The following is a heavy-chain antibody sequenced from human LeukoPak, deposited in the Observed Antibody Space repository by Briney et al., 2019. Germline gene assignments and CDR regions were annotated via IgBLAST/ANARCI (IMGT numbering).Heavy chain of an antibody. CDR2: INPNSGGT. Sequence: ASVKVSFKASGYTFTGYYLHWVRQAPGQGLEWMGWINPNSGGTNYAQKFQGRVTTTRDTSISTAYMELSRLRSDDTAVYYCARGYFYGSGSYYHLDYWGQGTLVTVSS. CDR3: ARGYFYGSGSYYHLDY. D-gene: IGHD3-10*01. J-gene: IGHJ4*02. V-gene: IGHV1-2*02. CDR1: GYTFTGYY.